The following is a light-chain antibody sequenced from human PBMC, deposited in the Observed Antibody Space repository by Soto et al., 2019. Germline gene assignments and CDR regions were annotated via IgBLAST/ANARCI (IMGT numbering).Light chain of an antibody. CDR3: SSYTSSSTRV. CDR1: SRDVGGYDY. J-gene: IGLJ2*01. Sequence: QSVLTQPASVSGSPGQSITISCTGTSRDVGGYDYVSWYQQLPVKAPKLMIYDVSNRPSGVSNRFSGSKSGNTASLTISGLQAEDEADYYCSSYTSSSTRVFGGGTKLTVL. V-gene: IGLV2-14*01. CDR2: DVS.